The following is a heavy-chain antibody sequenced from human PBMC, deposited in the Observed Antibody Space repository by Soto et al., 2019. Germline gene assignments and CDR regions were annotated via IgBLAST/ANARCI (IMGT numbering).Heavy chain of an antibody. V-gene: IGHV1-69*06. J-gene: IGHJ6*02. CDR2: IIPIFGTA. CDR1: GGTFSSYA. Sequence: SVKVSCKASGGTFSSYAISWVRQAPGQGLEWMGGIIPIFGTANYAQKFQGRVTITADKSTSTAYMELSSLRSEDTAVYYCARYFYEQLWLPYGMDVWGQGTTVTVSS. CDR3: ARYFYEQLWLPYGMDV. D-gene: IGHD5-18*01.